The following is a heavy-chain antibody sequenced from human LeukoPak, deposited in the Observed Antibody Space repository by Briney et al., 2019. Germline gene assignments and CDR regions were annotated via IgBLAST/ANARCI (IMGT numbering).Heavy chain of an antibody. D-gene: IGHD3-10*01. J-gene: IGHJ6*03. V-gene: IGHV4-39*07. CDR1: GGSISSSSYY. CDR2: IYYSGST. CDR3: ARGAYYYGSGSYYNVYYYYMDV. Sequence: PSETLSLTCTVSGGSISSSSYYWGWIRQPPGKGLEWIGSIYYSGSTYYNPSLKSRVTISVDTSKNQFSLKLSSVTAADTAVYYCARGAYYYGSGSYYNVYYYYMDVWGKGTTVTISS.